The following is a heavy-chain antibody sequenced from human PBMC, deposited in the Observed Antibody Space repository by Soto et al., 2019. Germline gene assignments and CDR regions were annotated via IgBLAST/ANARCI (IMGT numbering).Heavy chain of an antibody. CDR2: IWYDGSNK. CDR1: GFTFSSYG. D-gene: IGHD4-17*01. Sequence: QVQLVESGGGVVQPGRSLRLSCAASGFTFSSYGMHWVRQAPGKGLEWVAVIWYDGSNKYYADSVKGRFTISGDNSKNTLYLQMNSLRAEDTAVYYCARDRDGDYVYNWFDPWGQGTLVTVSS. CDR3: ARDRDGDYVYNWFDP. J-gene: IGHJ5*02. V-gene: IGHV3-33*01.